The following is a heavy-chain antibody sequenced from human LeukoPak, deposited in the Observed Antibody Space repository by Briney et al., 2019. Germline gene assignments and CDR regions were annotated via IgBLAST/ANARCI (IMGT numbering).Heavy chain of an antibody. V-gene: IGHV4-39*07. D-gene: IGHD6-19*01. CDR3: ACSSSGWFWNY. J-gene: IGHJ4*02. CDR1: GGSISSSSYY. CDR2: IYYSGST. Sequence: SETLSLSCTVSGGSISSSSYYWGWIRQPPGRGLEWIGSIYYSGSTYYNPSLKSRVTISVNTSKNRFSLKLSSVTAADTAVYYCACSSSGWFWNYWGQGTLVTVSS.